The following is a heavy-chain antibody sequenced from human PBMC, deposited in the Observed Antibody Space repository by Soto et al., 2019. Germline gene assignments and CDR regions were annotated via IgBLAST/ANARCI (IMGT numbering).Heavy chain of an antibody. CDR1: GFTFSKYA. CDR3: AKTSGVIVVVTSFDH. D-gene: IGHD3-22*01. Sequence: RLSCAASGFTFSKYALTWVRQGPGKGLEWVSAISGSGESKYDADSVKGRLTISRDNSKNTLYSQMNRVRAEDTAIYYCAKTSGVIVVVTSFDHWGQGTLVTVAS. J-gene: IGHJ4*02. V-gene: IGHV3-23*01. CDR2: ISGSGESK.